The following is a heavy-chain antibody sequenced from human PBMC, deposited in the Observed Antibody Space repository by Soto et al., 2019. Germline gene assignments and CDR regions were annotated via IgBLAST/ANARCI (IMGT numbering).Heavy chain of an antibody. V-gene: IGHV4-39*01. CDR2: IYYSGST. CDR3: ASPKIAFYNWFDP. J-gene: IGHJ5*02. D-gene: IGHD3-3*02. CDR1: GGSISSSSYY. Sequence: SETLSLTCSVSGGSISSSSYYWGWIRQPPGKGLEWIGSIYYSGSTYYNPSLKSRVTISVDTSKNQFSLKLSSVTAADTAVYYCASPKIAFYNWFDPWGQGTLVTVSS.